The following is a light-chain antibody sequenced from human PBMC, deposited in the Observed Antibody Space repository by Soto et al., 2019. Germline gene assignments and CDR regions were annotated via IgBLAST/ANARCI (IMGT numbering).Light chain of an antibody. V-gene: IGKV3-15*01. CDR3: QQYNSWPPRT. CDR2: DAS. CDR1: QSVSSN. J-gene: IGKJ4*01. Sequence: EIVMTQSPATLSLSPGERATLSCRASQSVSSNLAWYQQKPRQAPRLLIYDASTRTTGIPARFSGSGSGRTFSITISSRLSEDFSVYYCQQYNSWPPRTFGGGTKVEIK.